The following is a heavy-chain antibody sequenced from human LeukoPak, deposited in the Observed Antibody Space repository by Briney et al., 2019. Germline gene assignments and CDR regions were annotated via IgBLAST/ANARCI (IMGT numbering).Heavy chain of an antibody. D-gene: IGHD1-26*01. CDR2: LNPSGGSS. CDR1: GFTVTSYY. CDR3: ARGGGSFDY. Sequence: ASVKVSCKASGFTVTSYYMHWVRQAPGQGLEWMGILNPSGGSSSYAQKFQGRATLTRATSTSTVYMELSSLRSEDTAVYYCARGGGSFDYWGQGTLVTVSS. J-gene: IGHJ4*02. V-gene: IGHV1-46*01.